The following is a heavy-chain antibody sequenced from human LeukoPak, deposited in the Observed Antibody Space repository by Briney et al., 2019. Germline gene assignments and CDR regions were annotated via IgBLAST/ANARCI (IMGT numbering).Heavy chain of an antibody. V-gene: IGHV3-23*01. CDR3: ARGKTYYDILTGLGY. J-gene: IGHJ4*02. CDR1: GFTFSSYA. D-gene: IGHD3-9*01. Sequence: PGGSLRLSCAASGFTFSSYAMSWVRQAPGKGLEWVSAISGSGGSTYYADSVKGRFTISRDNSKNTLYLQMNSLRAEDTAVYYCARGKTYYDILTGLGYWGQGTLVTVSS. CDR2: ISGSGGST.